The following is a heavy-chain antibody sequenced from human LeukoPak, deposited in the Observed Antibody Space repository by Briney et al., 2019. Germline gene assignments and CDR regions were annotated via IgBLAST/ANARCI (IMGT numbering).Heavy chain of an antibody. D-gene: IGHD3-10*01. CDR1: GFTFSSYA. Sequence: PGGSLRLSCAASGFTFSSYAMHWVRQAPGKGLEWVAVISYDGSNKYYADSVKGRFTISRDNSKDTLYLQMNSLRAEDTAVYYCARVLLWFGEFDYWGQGTLVTVSS. J-gene: IGHJ4*02. CDR2: ISYDGSNK. V-gene: IGHV3-30*01. CDR3: ARVLLWFGEFDY.